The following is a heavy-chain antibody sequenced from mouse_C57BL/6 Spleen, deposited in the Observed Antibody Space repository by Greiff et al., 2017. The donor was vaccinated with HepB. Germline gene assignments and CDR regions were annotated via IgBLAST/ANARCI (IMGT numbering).Heavy chain of an antibody. Sequence: VQLQQSGPGLVQPSQSLSITCTVSGFSLTSYGVHWVRQSPGKGLEWLGVIWRGGSTDYNAAFMSRLSITKDNSKSQVFFKMNSLQADDTAISYCAKTLYYGSAMDYWGQGTSVTVSS. J-gene: IGHJ4*01. V-gene: IGHV2-5*01. CDR1: GFSLTSYG. CDR3: AKTLYYGSAMDY. D-gene: IGHD1-1*01. CDR2: IWRGGST.